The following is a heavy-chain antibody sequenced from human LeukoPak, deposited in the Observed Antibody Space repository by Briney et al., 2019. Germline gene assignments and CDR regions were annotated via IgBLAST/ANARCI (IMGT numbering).Heavy chain of an antibody. V-gene: IGHV5-51*01. Sequence: GESLKISCKGSGYSFTSYWIGWVRQMPGKGLEWMGIIYPGDSDTRYSPSFQGQVTISADKSISTAYLQWSSLKASDTAMYYCGKAAAPYYYGMDVWGQGTTVTVSS. CDR1: GYSFTSYW. CDR2: IYPGDSDT. D-gene: IGHD6-13*01. CDR3: GKAAAPYYYGMDV. J-gene: IGHJ6*02.